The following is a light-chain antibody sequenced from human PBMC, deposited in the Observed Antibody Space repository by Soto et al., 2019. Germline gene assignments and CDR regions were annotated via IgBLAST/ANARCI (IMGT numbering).Light chain of an antibody. Sequence: QSALTQPASVSGSPGQSITISCTGTSXDVGAYKYVSWYQQHPGKVPKLIIYGVSNRPSGVSNRFSGSKSGNTAFLTISGLQPEDEADYYCSSFTGTTTLDVFGTGTKGTVL. J-gene: IGLJ1*01. CDR1: SXDVGAYKY. CDR2: GVS. CDR3: SSFTGTTTLDV. V-gene: IGLV2-14*03.